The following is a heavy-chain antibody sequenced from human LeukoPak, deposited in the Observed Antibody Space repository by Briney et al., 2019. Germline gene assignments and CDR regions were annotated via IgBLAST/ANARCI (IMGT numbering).Heavy chain of an antibody. J-gene: IGHJ3*02. Sequence: TGGSLRLSCAASGFTFSSYAMSWVRQAPGKGLEWVSAISGSGGSTYYADSVKGRFTISRDNSKNTLYLQMNSLRAEDTAVYYCANQGGHVGIAAAASYAFDIWGQGTMVTVSS. D-gene: IGHD6-13*01. V-gene: IGHV3-23*01. CDR1: GFTFSSYA. CDR3: ANQGGHVGIAAAASYAFDI. CDR2: ISGSGGST.